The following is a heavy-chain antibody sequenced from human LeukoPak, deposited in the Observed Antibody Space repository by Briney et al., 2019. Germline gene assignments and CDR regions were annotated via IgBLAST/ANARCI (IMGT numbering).Heavy chain of an antibody. Sequence: GGSLRLSCAASGFTFSSYAMSWVRQAPGKGLEWVSAISGSGGSTYYADSVKGRFTISRDNSKSTLNLQMNSLRVEDTAVYYCAKDPRASSAYYYDRLGYWGQGTLVTVSS. CDR3: AKDPRASSAYYYDRLGY. D-gene: IGHD3-22*01. CDR1: GFTFSSYA. CDR2: ISGSGGST. J-gene: IGHJ4*02. V-gene: IGHV3-23*01.